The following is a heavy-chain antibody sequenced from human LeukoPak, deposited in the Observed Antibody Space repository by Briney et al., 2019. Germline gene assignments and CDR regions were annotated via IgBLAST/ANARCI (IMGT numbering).Heavy chain of an antibody. J-gene: IGHJ3*02. V-gene: IGHV1-2*02. Sequence: ASVKVSCTASGYTFTGYYMHWVRQAPGQGLEWMGWINPNSGGTNYAQKFQGRVTMTRDTSISTAYMELSRLRSDDTAVYYCARVGAVSDAFDIWGQGTMVTVSS. D-gene: IGHD3-16*01. CDR1: GYTFTGYY. CDR2: INPNSGGT. CDR3: ARVGAVSDAFDI.